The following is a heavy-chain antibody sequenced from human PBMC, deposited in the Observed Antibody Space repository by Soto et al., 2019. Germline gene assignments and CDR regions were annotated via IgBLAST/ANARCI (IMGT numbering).Heavy chain of an antibody. J-gene: IGHJ4*02. CDR1: GGSISSSSYY. D-gene: IGHD5-18*01. V-gene: IGHV4-39*07. CDR3: ARDRGGGYSYGDGFDY. Sequence: QLQLQESGPGLVKPSETLSLTCTVSGGSISSSSYYWGWIRQPPGKGLEWIGYIYYSGSTYYNPSLKSRVTISVDTSKNQFSLKLSSVTAADTAVYYCARDRGGGYSYGDGFDYWGQGTLVTVSS. CDR2: IYYSGST.